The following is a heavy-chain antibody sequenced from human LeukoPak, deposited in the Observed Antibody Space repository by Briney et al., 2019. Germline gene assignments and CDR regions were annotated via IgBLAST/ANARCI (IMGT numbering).Heavy chain of an antibody. J-gene: IGHJ2*01. CDR2: ILRDETHT. D-gene: IGHD6-25*01. CDR1: GFTISSSQ. Sequence: GGSLRLSCAASGFTISSSQMHWVRQAPGKGLVWVSRILRDETHTNYADSARGRFTISRDNANNMLFLQMNSLRGEDTAVYFCTRDAGSDARDWYFDVWGRGTLVTVSS. V-gene: IGHV3-74*01. CDR3: TRDAGSDARDWYFDV.